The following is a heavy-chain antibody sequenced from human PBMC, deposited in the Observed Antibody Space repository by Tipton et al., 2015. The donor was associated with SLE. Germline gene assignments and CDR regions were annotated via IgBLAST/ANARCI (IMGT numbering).Heavy chain of an antibody. J-gene: IGHJ4*02. CDR1: GYSISSGYY. D-gene: IGHD6-19*01. CDR2: IYHSGST. CDR3: ARERERDSSGWYFSDY. V-gene: IGHV4-38-2*02. Sequence: TLSLTCAVSGYSISSGYYWGWIRQPPGKGLEWIGSIYHSGSTYYNPSLKSRVTISVDTSKNQFSLKLSSVTAADTAVYYCARERERDSSGWYFSDYWGQGTLVTVSS.